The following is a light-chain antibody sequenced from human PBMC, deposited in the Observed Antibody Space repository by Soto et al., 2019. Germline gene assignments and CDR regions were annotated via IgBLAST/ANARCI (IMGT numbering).Light chain of an antibody. V-gene: IGLV2-23*01. CDR1: SSDVGSYHL. CDR3: CSYAGSSTPYV. CDR2: EGT. Sequence: QSVLTQPASVSGCPGQSITISCTGTSSDVGSYHLVSWYQQHPGKAPKFMIYEGTKRPSGVSNRFSGSKSGNTASLTISGLQAEDQADYYCCSYAGSSTPYVFGTGTKLTVL. J-gene: IGLJ1*01.